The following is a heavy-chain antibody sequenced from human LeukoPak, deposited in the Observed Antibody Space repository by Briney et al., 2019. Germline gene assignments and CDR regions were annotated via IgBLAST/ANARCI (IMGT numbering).Heavy chain of an antibody. V-gene: IGHV3-23*01. CDR3: ANPCSDGVCYPDY. J-gene: IGHJ4*02. Sequence: GGSLRLYCETSGFTFTSYAVSWVRQAPGKGLEWVSAISAGATTTYYADSVKGRFTISRDDSRNTLYLQMDSLRVEDTAVYYCANPCSDGVCYPDYWGQGTLVTVSS. CDR2: ISAGATTT. CDR1: GFTFTSYA. D-gene: IGHD2-21*02.